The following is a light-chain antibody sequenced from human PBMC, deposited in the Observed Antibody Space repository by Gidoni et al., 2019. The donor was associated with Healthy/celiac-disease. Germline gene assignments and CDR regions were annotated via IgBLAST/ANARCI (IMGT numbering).Light chain of an antibody. Sequence: QSVLTQPPSVSGAPGQRVTISCTGSRSNIGAGYDVHWYQQLPRTAPKRLIYGNSNRPSGVPDRFSGSKSGTSASLAITGLQAEDEADYYCQSYDSSLSGVVFGGGTKLTVL. CDR1: RSNIGAGYD. J-gene: IGLJ2*01. CDR3: QSYDSSLSGVV. V-gene: IGLV1-40*01. CDR2: GNS.